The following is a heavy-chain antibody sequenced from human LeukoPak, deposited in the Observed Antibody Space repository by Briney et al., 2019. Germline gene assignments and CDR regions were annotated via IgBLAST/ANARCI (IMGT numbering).Heavy chain of an antibody. CDR1: GGSISSYY. V-gene: IGHV4-38-2*02. Sequence: PSETLSLTCTVSGGSISSYYWGWIRQPPGKGLEWIGSIYHSGSTYYNPSLKRRVTISVDTSKNQFSLKLSSVTAADTAVYYCARDWYYDFWSGYSTSYYYYYMDVWGKGTTVTVSS. CDR3: ARDWYYDFWSGYSTSYYYYYMDV. J-gene: IGHJ6*03. D-gene: IGHD3-3*01. CDR2: IYHSGST.